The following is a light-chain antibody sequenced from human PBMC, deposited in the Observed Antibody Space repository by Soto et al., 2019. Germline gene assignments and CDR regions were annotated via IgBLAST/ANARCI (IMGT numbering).Light chain of an antibody. CDR2: KAS. CDR1: QTISSW. J-gene: IGKJ1*01. V-gene: IGKV1-5*03. CDR3: QHYNSYSEA. Sequence: DIQMTQSPSTLSASVGDRVTITCRASQTISSWLAWYQQKPGKAPKLLIYKASTLKSGVPSRFSGSGSGTEFTLTISSPQPDDFATYYCQHYNSYSEAFGQGTKVDI.